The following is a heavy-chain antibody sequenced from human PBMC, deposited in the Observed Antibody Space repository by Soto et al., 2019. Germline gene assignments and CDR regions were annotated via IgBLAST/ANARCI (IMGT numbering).Heavy chain of an antibody. CDR3: AKGPRDGAES. V-gene: IGHV3-43*01. J-gene: IGHJ4*02. CDR2: ISWDGGST. CDR1: GFTFDDYT. Sequence: PGGSLRLSCAASGFTFDDYTMHWVRQAPGKGLEWVSLISWDGGSTYYADSVKGRFTISRDNSKNSLYLQMNSLRTEDTALYYCAKGPRDGAESWGQGTLVTVSS. D-gene: IGHD3-16*01.